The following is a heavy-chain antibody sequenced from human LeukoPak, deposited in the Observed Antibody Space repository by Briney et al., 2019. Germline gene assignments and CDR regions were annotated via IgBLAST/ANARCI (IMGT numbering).Heavy chain of an antibody. Sequence: PSETLSLTCTVSGGSISSYYWSWIRQPPGKGLEWIGYIYYSGSTNYNPSLKSRVTISVDTSKNQFSLELSSVTAADTAAYYCARRRRSSGGSQGYYFDYWGQGTLVTVSS. J-gene: IGHJ4*02. CDR3: ARRRRSSGGSQGYYFDY. CDR1: GGSISSYY. V-gene: IGHV4-59*08. CDR2: IYYSGST. D-gene: IGHD6-19*01.